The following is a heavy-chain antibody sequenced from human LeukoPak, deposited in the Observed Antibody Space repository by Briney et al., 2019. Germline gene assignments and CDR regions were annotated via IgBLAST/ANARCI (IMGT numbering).Heavy chain of an antibody. J-gene: IGHJ4*02. CDR3: VKGSSGGRPYYFHY. CDR1: GFTFSSYG. V-gene: IGHV3-30*18. D-gene: IGHD3-16*01. CDR2: ISGDGSLK. Sequence: GTSLRLSCAASGFTFSSYGMHWVRQAPGKGPEWVAVISGDGSLKYYPDSVKGRFTISRDNSKNTLSLQMNSLRVEDTAVYYCVKGSSGGRPYYFHYWGQGTLVTVSS.